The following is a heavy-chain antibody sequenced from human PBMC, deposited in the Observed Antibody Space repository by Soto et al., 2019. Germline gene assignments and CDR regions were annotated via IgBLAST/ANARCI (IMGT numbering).Heavy chain of an antibody. CDR3: AREDYGGINWFDP. D-gene: IGHD4-17*01. V-gene: IGHV4-31*03. CDR1: GGSISSGGYY. J-gene: IGHJ5*02. Sequence: SETLSLTCTVSGGSISSGGYYWSWIRQHPGKGLEWIGYIYYSGSTYYNPSLKSRVTISVDTSKNQFSLKLSSVTAADTAVYYCAREDYGGINWFDPWGQGTLVTVSS. CDR2: IYYSGST.